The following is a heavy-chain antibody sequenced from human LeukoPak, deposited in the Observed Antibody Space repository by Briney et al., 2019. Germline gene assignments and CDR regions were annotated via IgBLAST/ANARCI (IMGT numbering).Heavy chain of an antibody. CDR2: IYTSGST. CDR3: ARDWLIVPAALPYKWFDH. D-gene: IGHD2-2*01. Sequence: PSETLSLTCTVSGGSISSYYWSWLRQPAGKGLEWIGRIYTSGSTNYNPSLKSRVTMSVDTSKNQFSLKLSSVTAADPAVYYCARDWLIVPAALPYKWFDHWGQGTLVTVSS. J-gene: IGHJ5*02. CDR1: GGSISSYY. V-gene: IGHV4-4*07.